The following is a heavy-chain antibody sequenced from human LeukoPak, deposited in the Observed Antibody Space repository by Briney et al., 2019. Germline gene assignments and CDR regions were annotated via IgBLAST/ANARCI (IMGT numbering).Heavy chain of an antibody. V-gene: IGHV1-2*02. Sequence: ASVKVSCKASGYTFTGYYMHWVRQAPGQGLEWMGWIDPNSGGTNYAQKFQGRVTMTRDTSISTAYMELSRLRSDDTAVYYCARDSELPANFDYWGQGTLVTVSS. CDR3: ARDSELPANFDY. CDR2: IDPNSGGT. J-gene: IGHJ4*02. CDR1: GYTFTGYY. D-gene: IGHD2-15*01.